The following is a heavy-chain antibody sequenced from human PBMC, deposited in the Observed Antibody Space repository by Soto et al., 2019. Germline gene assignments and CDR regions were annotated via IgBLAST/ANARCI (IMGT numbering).Heavy chain of an antibody. CDR1: GGSISSSNW. J-gene: IGHJ6*02. V-gene: IGHV4-4*02. D-gene: IGHD6-13*01. Sequence: QVQLQESGPGLVKPSGTLSLTCAVSGGSISSSNWWSWVRQPPGKGLEWIGEIYHSGSTNYNPSLKCRVTISVDKSKNQFSLQLSSVTAADTAVYYCARAPYSSSWYYYYGMDVWGQGTTVTVSS. CDR2: IYHSGST. CDR3: ARAPYSSSWYYYYGMDV.